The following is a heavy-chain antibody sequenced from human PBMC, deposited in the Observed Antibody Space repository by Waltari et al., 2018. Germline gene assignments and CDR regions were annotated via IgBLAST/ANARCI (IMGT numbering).Heavy chain of an antibody. CDR3: ARAQRYCSGGSCYSDYYYGMDV. J-gene: IGHJ6*02. CDR2: INAGNGNT. V-gene: IGHV1-3*01. CDR1: GYTFHSYT. Sequence: QVQLVQSGDEVKKPGASVTVSCKASGYTFHSYTLHWVSQAPGTSLEQRGWINAGNGNTKYSQKFQCRVTITRDTSASTAYMELSSLRSEDTAVYYCARAQRYCSGGSCYSDYYYGMDVWGQGTTVTVSS. D-gene: IGHD2-15*01.